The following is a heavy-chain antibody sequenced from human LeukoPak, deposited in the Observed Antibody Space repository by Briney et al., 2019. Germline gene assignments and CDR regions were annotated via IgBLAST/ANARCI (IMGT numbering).Heavy chain of an antibody. Sequence: PGRSLRLSCAVSGFTFSSYAMSWVRQAPGKGLEWVSAISGSGGSTYYADSVKGRFTISRDNSKNTLYLQMNSLRAEDTAVYYCAKDLEGGCYDSSGYYGDFDYWGQGTLVTVSS. J-gene: IGHJ4*02. CDR3: AKDLEGGCYDSSGYYGDFDY. CDR1: GFTFSSYA. CDR2: ISGSGGST. V-gene: IGHV3-23*01. D-gene: IGHD3-22*01.